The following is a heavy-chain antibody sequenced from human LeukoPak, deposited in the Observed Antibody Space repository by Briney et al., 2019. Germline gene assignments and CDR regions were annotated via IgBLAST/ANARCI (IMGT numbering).Heavy chain of an antibody. D-gene: IGHD2-2*01. V-gene: IGHV3-48*03. CDR1: GFTFSSYE. J-gene: IGHJ6*02. CDR3: ASCASVSCYPVYYYYGMDV. Sequence: GGSLRLSCAASGFTFSSYEMNWVRQAPGKGLEWVSYISSSGSSIYYAESVEGRFTISRDIAKDSLYLQMSSLRAEDTAVYYCASCASVSCYPVYYYYGMDVWGQGTTVTVSS. CDR2: ISSSGSSI.